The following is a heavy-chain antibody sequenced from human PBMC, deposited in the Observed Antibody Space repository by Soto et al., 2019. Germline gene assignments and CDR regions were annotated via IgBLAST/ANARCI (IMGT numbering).Heavy chain of an antibody. CDR3: ARGEVFGPYYYGLGSLDAFDI. J-gene: IGHJ3*02. Sequence: SETLSLTCAVYGGSFSGYYWSWIRQPPGKGLEWIGEINHSGSTNYNPSLKSRVTISVDTSKNQFSLKLSSVTAADTAVYYCARGEVFGPYYYGLGSLDAFDIWGQGTMVT. V-gene: IGHV4-34*01. CDR2: INHSGST. CDR1: GGSFSGYY. D-gene: IGHD3-10*01.